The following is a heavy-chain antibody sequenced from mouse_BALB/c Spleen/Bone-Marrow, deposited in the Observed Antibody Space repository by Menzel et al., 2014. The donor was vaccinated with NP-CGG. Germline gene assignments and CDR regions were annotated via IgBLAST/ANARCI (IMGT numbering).Heavy chain of an antibody. CDR1: GYAFTNYL. J-gene: IGHJ2*01. CDR2: INPGSGGT. Sequence: VNLVESGAKLVRPGTSVKVSCKASGYAFTNYLIEWLKQRPGQGLEWIGVINPGSGGTNFNEKFRGKATLTADKSSSTAYMQFNSLTSDDSAVYFCAREGYYGLDYWGQGTTLTVSS. CDR3: AREGYYGLDY. D-gene: IGHD2-1*01. V-gene: IGHV1-54*03.